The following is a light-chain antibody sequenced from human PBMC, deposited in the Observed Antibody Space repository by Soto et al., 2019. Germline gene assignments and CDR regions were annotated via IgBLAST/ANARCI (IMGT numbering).Light chain of an antibody. CDR3: QQYGSLPYT. Sequence: TVLTQSPGNLSLSPGERAALYCRASQTVSSSCLAWYQQKPGQAPRLLISAVSSRLTGIPDRFSGSGSGTEFTLTISRLEPEDFAVYHCQQYGSLPYTFGQGTKLEIK. V-gene: IGKV3-20*01. CDR1: QTVSSSC. J-gene: IGKJ2*01. CDR2: AVS.